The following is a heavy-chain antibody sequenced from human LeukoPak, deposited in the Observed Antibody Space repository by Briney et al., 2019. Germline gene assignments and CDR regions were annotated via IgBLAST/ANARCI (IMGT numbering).Heavy chain of an antibody. CDR1: GFTISSYS. J-gene: IGHJ4*02. CDR2: ISSSSSYI. CDR3: AKEYSYGILYFDY. V-gene: IGHV3-21*04. Sequence: GGSLRLSCAASGFTISSYSMNWVRQAPGKGLDWVSSISSSSSYIYYADSVKGRFTISRDNSKNTLYLQMNSLRAEDTAVYYCAKEYSYGILYFDYWGQGTLVTVSS. D-gene: IGHD5-18*01.